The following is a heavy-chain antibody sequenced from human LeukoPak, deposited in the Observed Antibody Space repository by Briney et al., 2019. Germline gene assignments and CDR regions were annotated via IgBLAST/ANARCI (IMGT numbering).Heavy chain of an antibody. J-gene: IGHJ4*02. CDR2: IYYSGST. Sequence: PSETLSLTCAVSGGSISSGSYSWSWIRQPPGKGLEWIGYIYYSGSTNYNPSLKSRVTISVDTSKNQFSLKLSSVTAADTAVYYCARDLGDYGEDYWGQGTLVTVSS. CDR1: GGSISSGSYS. D-gene: IGHD4-17*01. V-gene: IGHV4-61*01. CDR3: ARDLGDYGEDY.